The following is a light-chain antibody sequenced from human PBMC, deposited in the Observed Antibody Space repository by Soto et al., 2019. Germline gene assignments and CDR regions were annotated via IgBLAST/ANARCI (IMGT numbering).Light chain of an antibody. CDR3: QQSYSTPKT. V-gene: IGKV1-5*01. J-gene: IGKJ1*01. CDR1: QSVGSW. CDR2: DAS. Sequence: DIQMTQSPSTLSASVGDGVTISCRASQSVGSWLAWYQQKLGKAPKFLIYDASTLESGVPSRFSGSGSGTDFTLTISSLQPEDFATYYCQQSYSTPKTFGQGTKVDIK.